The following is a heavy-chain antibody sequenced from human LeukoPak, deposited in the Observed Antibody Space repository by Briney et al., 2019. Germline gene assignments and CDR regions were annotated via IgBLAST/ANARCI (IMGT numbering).Heavy chain of an antibody. J-gene: IGHJ5*02. CDR1: GFKFDDYG. V-gene: IGHV3-20*01. CDR3: ARDRCSSTSCYNTPNWFDP. Sequence: GGSLRLSCAASGFKFDDYGMSWVRHVPGKGLEWVSGINWNGGSRGYADSVKGRFTISRDNAKNSVYLQMNSLRSEDTAFYHCARDRCSSTSCYNTPNWFDPWGQGTLVTVSS. CDR2: INWNGGSR. D-gene: IGHD2-2*02.